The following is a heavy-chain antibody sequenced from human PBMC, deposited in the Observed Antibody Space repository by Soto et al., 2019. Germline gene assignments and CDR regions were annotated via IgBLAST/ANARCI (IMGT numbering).Heavy chain of an antibody. J-gene: IGHJ5*01. V-gene: IGHV4-30-4*01. Sequence: SETLSLTCSVSGDSISNLDYFWAWIRQPPGQALEYIGYIYKSATTYYNPSFESRVAISVDTSKSQFSLNMTSVTAADTAVYFCARGRYCLTGRCFPNWFDSWGQGALVTVSS. CDR1: GDSISNLDYF. CDR2: IYKSATT. D-gene: IGHD7-27*01. CDR3: ARGRYCLTGRCFPNWFDS.